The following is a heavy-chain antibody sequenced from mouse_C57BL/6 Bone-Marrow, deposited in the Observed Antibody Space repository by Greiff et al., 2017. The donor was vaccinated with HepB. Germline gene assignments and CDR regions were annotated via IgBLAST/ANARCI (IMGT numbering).Heavy chain of an antibody. CDR1: GYTFTSYW. D-gene: IGHD2-4*01. CDR3: ARDYDYDGGFDY. Sequence: QVQLQQSGAELVKPGASVKLSCKASGYTFTSYWMQWVKQRPGQGLEWIGEIDPSDSYTNYNQKFKGKATLTVDTSSSTAYMQLSSLPSEDSAVYYCARDYDYDGGFDYWGQGTTLTVSS. V-gene: IGHV1-50*01. CDR2: IDPSDSYT. J-gene: IGHJ2*01.